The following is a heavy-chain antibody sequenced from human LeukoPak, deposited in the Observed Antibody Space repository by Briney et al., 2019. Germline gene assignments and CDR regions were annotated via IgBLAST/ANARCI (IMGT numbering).Heavy chain of an antibody. V-gene: IGHV4-59*01. CDR3: ARDKKDYYDSSGYYYFAFDI. CDR1: GGSISTYY. J-gene: IGHJ3*02. Sequence: SETLSLTCTVSGGSISTYYWSWIRQPPGKGLEWIGYISYTVTSNYNPSLKSRVTISVDTSKNQFSLKLSSVTAADTAVYYCARDKKDYYDSSGYYYFAFDIWGQGTMVNVSS. CDR2: ISYTVTS. D-gene: IGHD3-22*01.